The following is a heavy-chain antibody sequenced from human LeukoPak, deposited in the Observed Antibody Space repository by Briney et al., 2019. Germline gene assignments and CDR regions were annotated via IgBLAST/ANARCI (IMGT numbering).Heavy chain of an antibody. CDR2: ISWNSGST. CDR1: GFTFDDYA. J-gene: IGHJ4*02. CDR3: ARGVRDYGDK. D-gene: IGHD4-23*01. V-gene: IGHV3-9*01. Sequence: GGSLRLSCAASGFTFDDYAMHWVRQAPGKGLEWVSGISWNSGSTSYADSVKGRFTISRDNAKNTLYLQMNSLRAEDTAVYYCARGVRDYGDKWGQGTLVTVSS.